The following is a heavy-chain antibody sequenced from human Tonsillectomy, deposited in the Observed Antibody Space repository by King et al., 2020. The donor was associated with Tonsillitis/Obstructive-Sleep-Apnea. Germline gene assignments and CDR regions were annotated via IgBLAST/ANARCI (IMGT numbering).Heavy chain of an antibody. D-gene: IGHD2-2*01. V-gene: IGHV4-34*01. CDR2: INHSGST. CDR3: ARGDIVVVPAAHYYYYYLDV. Sequence: VQLQQWGAGLLEPSETLSLTCAVYGGSFSDYYWNWIRQPPGKGLEWIGEINHSGSTNYNPSLKSRVTISVDTSKNQFSLKLSSVTAADTAVYYCARGDIVVVPAAHYYYYYLDVWGKGTTVTVSS. CDR1: GGSFSDYY. J-gene: IGHJ6*03.